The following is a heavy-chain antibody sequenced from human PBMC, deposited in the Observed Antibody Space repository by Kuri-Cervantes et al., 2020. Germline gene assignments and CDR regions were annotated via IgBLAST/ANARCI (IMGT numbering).Heavy chain of an antibody. Sequence: GGSLRLSCAASGFTFSSYSMNWVRQAPGKGLEWVSSISSSSYIYYADSVKGRFTISRDNAKNSLYLQMDSLRAEDTALYYCARGVVHFDYWGQGTLVTVSS. J-gene: IGHJ4*02. D-gene: IGHD3-10*01. CDR2: ISSSSYI. CDR3: ARGVVHFDY. CDR1: GFTFSSYS. V-gene: IGHV3-21*01.